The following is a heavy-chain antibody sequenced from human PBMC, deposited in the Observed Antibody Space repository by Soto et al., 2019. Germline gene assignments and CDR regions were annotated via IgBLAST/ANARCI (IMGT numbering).Heavy chain of an antibody. CDR3: AKKAGGAYYYDSSGYYFDY. CDR1: GFTFWSYG. CDR2: ISYDGSNK. Sequence: GGSLRLSCAASGFTFWSYGMHWFRQAPVKGLEWVAVISYDGSNKYYAGSVKGRFTISRDNSKNTLYLQMNSLRAEDTAVYYCAKKAGGAYYYDSSGYYFDYWGQGTLVTVSS. D-gene: IGHD3-22*01. J-gene: IGHJ4*02. V-gene: IGHV3-30*18.